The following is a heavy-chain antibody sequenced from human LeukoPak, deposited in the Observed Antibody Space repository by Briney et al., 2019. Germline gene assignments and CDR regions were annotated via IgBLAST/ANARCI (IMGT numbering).Heavy chain of an antibody. V-gene: IGHV3-23*01. CDR1: GFTFKNFA. Sequence: TGGSLRLSCAASGFTFKNFAMSWVRQAPGKGLEWVSAISGSGGSTYYADSVKGRFTISRDNSKNTLNLQMNSLRAEDTAVYYCAKDVGRYFDYWGQGTLVTVSS. CDR3: AKDVGRYFDY. CDR2: ISGSGGST. J-gene: IGHJ4*02. D-gene: IGHD1-26*01.